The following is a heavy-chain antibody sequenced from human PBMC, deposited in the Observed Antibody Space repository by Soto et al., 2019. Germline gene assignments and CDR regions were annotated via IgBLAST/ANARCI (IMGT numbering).Heavy chain of an antibody. CDR1: GYTFTSYG. CDR3: AREITSAGPQTSPVARDD. Sequence: ASVKVSCKASGYTFTSYGISWVRQAPGQGLEWMGWISAYNGNTNYAQKLQGRVTMTTDTSTSTAYMELRSLRSDDTAVYYCAREITSAGPQTSPVARDDWGQGTLVTVSS. V-gene: IGHV1-18*01. CDR2: ISAYNGNT. J-gene: IGHJ4*02. D-gene: IGHD1-20*01.